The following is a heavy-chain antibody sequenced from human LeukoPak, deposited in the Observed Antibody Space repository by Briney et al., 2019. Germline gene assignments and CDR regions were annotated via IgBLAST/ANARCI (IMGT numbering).Heavy chain of an antibody. V-gene: IGHV3-11*04. D-gene: IGHD3-9*01. CDR3: AREVVDWLLYEGYIGY. CDR2: ISSSGSTI. J-gene: IGHJ4*02. CDR1: GFTFSDYY. Sequence: PGGSLRLSCAASGFTFSDYYMSWIRQAPGKGLEWVSYISSSGSTIYYADSVKGRFTISRDNAKNTLYLQMNSLRAEDTAVYYCAREVVDWLLYEGYIGYWGQGTLVTVSS.